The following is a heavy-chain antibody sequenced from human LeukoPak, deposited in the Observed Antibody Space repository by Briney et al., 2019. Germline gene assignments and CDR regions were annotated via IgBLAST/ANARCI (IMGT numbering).Heavy chain of an antibody. J-gene: IGHJ6*03. V-gene: IGHV4-38-2*02. Sequence: SETLSPACTVSGYSISSGYYWGWIRQPPGKGLEWIGSIYYSGSTYYNPSLKSRVTISVDTSKNQFSLKLSSVTAADTAVYYCARPKDPYYYHMDVWGKGTTVTISS. D-gene: IGHD2-15*01. CDR1: GYSISSGYY. CDR3: ARPKDPYYYHMDV. CDR2: IYYSGST.